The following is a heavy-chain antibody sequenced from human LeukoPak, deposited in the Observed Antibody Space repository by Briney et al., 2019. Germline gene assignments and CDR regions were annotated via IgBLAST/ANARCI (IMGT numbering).Heavy chain of an antibody. CDR1: GFTFSSYG. V-gene: IGHV3-33*01. CDR2: IWYDGSNK. D-gene: IGHD6-19*01. J-gene: IGHJ4*02. CDR3: ASTSGWYEPIDY. Sequence: PGRSLRLSCAASGFTFSSYGMHWVRQAPGKGLEWVAVIWYDGSNKYYADSVKGRFTISRDNSKNTLYRQMNSLRAEDTAVYYCASTSGWYEPIDYWGQGTLVTVSS.